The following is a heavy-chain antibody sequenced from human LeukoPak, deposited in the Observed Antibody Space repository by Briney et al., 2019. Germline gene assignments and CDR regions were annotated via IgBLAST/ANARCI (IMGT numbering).Heavy chain of an antibody. V-gene: IGHV1-69*13. CDR1: GGTFSSYA. CDR3: ARGEMATFDYYYYGMDV. J-gene: IGHJ6*02. CDR2: IIPIFGTA. Sequence: SVKVSCKASGGTFSSYAISWVRQAPGQGLEWMGGIIPIFGTANYAQKFQGRVTITADESTSTAYMELSSLRSVDTAVYYCARGEMATFDYYYYGMDVWGQGTTVTVSS. D-gene: IGHD5-24*01.